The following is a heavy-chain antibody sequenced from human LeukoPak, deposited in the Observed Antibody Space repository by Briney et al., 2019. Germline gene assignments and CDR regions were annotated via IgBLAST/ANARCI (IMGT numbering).Heavy chain of an antibody. Sequence: ASVKVSCKASGHNFTSYGIRWVRQAPGKGLEWMGWLSVYNGNTNYAQKLQGRVTMTTDTSTSTAYMELRSLRSDDTAVYYCARVEKQLVYYYYYYYMDVWGKGTTVTVSS. D-gene: IGHD6-6*01. J-gene: IGHJ6*03. CDR3: ARVEKQLVYYYYYYYMDV. V-gene: IGHV1-18*01. CDR1: GHNFTSYG. CDR2: LSVYNGNT.